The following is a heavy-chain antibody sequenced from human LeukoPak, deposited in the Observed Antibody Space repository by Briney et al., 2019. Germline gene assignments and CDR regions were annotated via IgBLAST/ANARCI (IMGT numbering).Heavy chain of an antibody. Sequence: GGSLRHSCAASGFTFSNYWMNWVRQAPGKGLEWVANINQDASEKSYVDSVKGRFTISRDNAKNSLYLQMNCLRAEDTAVYYCARDRAMDDFWGQGTLVAVSS. V-gene: IGHV3-7*03. CDR2: INQDASEK. CDR1: GFTFSNYW. J-gene: IGHJ4*02. CDR3: ARDRAMDDF. D-gene: IGHD5-18*01.